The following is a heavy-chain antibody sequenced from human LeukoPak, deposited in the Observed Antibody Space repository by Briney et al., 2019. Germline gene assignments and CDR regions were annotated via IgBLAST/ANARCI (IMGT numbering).Heavy chain of an antibody. CDR3: ARDGTTVGHDFDY. CDR1: GFTFDDYG. V-gene: IGHV3-20*04. D-gene: IGHD1-7*01. J-gene: IGHJ4*02. CDR2: INWNGGST. Sequence: GGSLRLSCAASGFTFDDYGMSWVRHAPGKGLEWVSGINWNGGSTGYADSVKGRFTISRDNAKNSLYLQMDSLRAEDTAVYYCARDGTTVGHDFDYWGQGTLVTVSS.